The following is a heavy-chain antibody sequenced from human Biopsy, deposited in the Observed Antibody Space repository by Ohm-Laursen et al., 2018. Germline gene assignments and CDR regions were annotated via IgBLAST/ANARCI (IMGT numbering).Heavy chain of an antibody. V-gene: IGHV4-59*01. CDR3: ARVEAGTYDALDI. CDR2: VYYSGST. D-gene: IGHD1-26*01. CDR1: GGDINNYY. J-gene: IGHJ3*02. Sequence: GTLSLTCNVSGGDINNYYWSWIRQPPGKGLEWIGDVYYSGSTNRNPSLKSRVTILVDTSKNQFSLKLYSVTAADTAVYYCARVEAGTYDALDIWGQGALVAVSA.